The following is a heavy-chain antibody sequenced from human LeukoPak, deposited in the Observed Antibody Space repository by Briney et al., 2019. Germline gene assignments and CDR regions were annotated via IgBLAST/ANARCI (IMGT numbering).Heavy chain of an antibody. Sequence: PGGSLRLSCAASGFTFDDYGMSWVRHAPGKGLEWVSGINWKGGTTGYADSVKGRFTISRDNAKKSLYLQMNSLRAEETALYYCARDLVVAGTGFGYWGQGTLVTVSS. V-gene: IGHV3-20*04. D-gene: IGHD6-19*01. CDR2: INWKGGTT. CDR3: ARDLVVAGTGFGY. J-gene: IGHJ4*02. CDR1: GFTFDDYG.